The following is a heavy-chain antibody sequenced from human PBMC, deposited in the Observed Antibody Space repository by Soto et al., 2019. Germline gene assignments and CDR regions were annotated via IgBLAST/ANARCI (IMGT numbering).Heavy chain of an antibody. CDR1: GFTFSSYA. CDR2: IRGSGGST. D-gene: IGHD4-17*01. Sequence: GGSLRLSCAASGFTFSSYAMSWVRQAPGKGLEWVSAIRGSGGSTYYADAGKGGVTISRDNSKNTLYLQMNGLRADDTAVYYCAKAVSSGDYGGSYFDYWGQGTLVTVSS. CDR3: AKAVSSGDYGGSYFDY. J-gene: IGHJ4*02. V-gene: IGHV3-23*01.